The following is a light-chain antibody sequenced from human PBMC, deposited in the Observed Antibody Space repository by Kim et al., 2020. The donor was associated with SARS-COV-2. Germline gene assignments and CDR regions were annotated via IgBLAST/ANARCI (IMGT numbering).Light chain of an antibody. CDR2: EVS. Sequence: QSALTQPPSASGSPGQSVTISCTGTSSDVGGYKYGSWYQQHPGKAPKLIIYEVSKRPSGVPDRFSGSKSGNTASLTVSGLQADDEADYYCDSYAGSNIVVFGGGTQLTVL. CDR3: DSYAGSNIVV. V-gene: IGLV2-8*01. J-gene: IGLJ2*01. CDR1: SSDVGGYKY.